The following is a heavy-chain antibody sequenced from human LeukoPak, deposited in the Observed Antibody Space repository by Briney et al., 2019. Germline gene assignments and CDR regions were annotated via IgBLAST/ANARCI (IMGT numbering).Heavy chain of an antibody. Sequence: PSETLSLTCAVYGGSFSGYYWRWIRQPPGKGLEWIGEINHSGSTNYSPSLKSRVTISVDTSKNQFSLKLSSVTAADTAAYYCASGFVVPAASFDCWGQGTLVTVSS. CDR1: GGSFSGYY. CDR3: ASGFVVPAASFDC. V-gene: IGHV4-34*01. CDR2: INHSGST. D-gene: IGHD2-2*01. J-gene: IGHJ4*02.